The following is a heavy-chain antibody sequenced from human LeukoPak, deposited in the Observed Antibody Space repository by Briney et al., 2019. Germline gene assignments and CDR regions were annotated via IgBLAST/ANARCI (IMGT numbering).Heavy chain of an antibody. D-gene: IGHD1-26*01. V-gene: IGHV3-23*01. CDR3: AKDRTEWELLH. CDR2: ISGSGGST. Sequence: GGSLRLSCAASGFTFSSYAMSWVRQAPGKGLEWVSAISGSGGSTYYADSVKGRFTISRDNSKNTLYLQMNSLRAEDTSVYYCAKDRTEWELLHWGQGTLVTVSS. J-gene: IGHJ4*02. CDR1: GFTFSSYA.